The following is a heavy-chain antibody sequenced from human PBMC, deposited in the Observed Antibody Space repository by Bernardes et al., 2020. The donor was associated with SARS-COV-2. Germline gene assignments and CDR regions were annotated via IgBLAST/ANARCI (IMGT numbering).Heavy chain of an antibody. V-gene: IGHV3-23*01. CDR1: GLTFSSYA. J-gene: IGHJ5*02. D-gene: IGHD2-2*01. Sequence: GGSLRLSCVDSGLTFSSYAMTWVRQAPGKGLEWVSGISGSGNRIYYADSVKGRFTISRDNSKNTLSLQMNSLRAEDTAVYYCAKGHCSSTSCLNWFDPWGQGTLVTVSS. CDR3: AKGHCSSTSCLNWFDP. CDR2: ISGSGNRI.